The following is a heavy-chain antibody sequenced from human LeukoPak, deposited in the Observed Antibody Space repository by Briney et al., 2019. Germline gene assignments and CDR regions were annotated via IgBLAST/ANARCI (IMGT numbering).Heavy chain of an antibody. Sequence: GGSLRLSCAASGFIFSSYWMSWVRQAPGKGLEWVANIKFDGSDKFYVDSVRGRFTISRDNAKNSLYLQMDSLRAEDTAVYYCARGGIITSYAFEIWGQGAMVTVSS. V-gene: IGHV3-7*04. CDR1: GFIFSSYW. CDR2: IKFDGSDK. CDR3: ARGGIITSYAFEI. D-gene: IGHD6-6*01. J-gene: IGHJ3*02.